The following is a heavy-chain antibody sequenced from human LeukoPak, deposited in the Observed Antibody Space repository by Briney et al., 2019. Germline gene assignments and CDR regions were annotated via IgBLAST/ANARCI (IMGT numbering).Heavy chain of an antibody. CDR1: GFTFSSYA. V-gene: IGHV3-23*01. D-gene: IGHD4-11*01. Sequence: QSGGSLRLSCAASGFTFSSYAMSWVRQAPGKGLEWVSAINGGGVNTHYADSVGGRFTISRDNSKNTLFLQMNSLRDGDTAVYYCAKDSYSNYGPADYWGQGNLVTVSS. J-gene: IGHJ4*02. CDR3: AKDSYSNYGPADY. CDR2: INGGGVNT.